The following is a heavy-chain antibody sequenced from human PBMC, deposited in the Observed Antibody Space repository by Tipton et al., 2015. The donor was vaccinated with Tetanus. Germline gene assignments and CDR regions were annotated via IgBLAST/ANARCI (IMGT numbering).Heavy chain of an antibody. CDR3: ARCPYGGVSGTLYY. D-gene: IGHD4-23*01. CDR2: IDYSGST. Sequence: TLSLTCTVSGGSISSYYWSWVRQPPGKGLEWIGYIDYSGSTNYNPSLKSRVTISIDTSKKQFSLNLSSVTAADTAVYFCARCPYGGVSGTLYYWGQGTLVTVSP. V-gene: IGHV4-59*01. CDR1: GGSISSYY. J-gene: IGHJ4*02.